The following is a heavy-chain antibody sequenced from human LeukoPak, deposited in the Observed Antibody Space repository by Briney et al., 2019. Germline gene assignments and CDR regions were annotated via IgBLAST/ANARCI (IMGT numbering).Heavy chain of an antibody. V-gene: IGHV3-48*04. CDR2: ISSSSSTI. D-gene: IGHD5-18*01. J-gene: IGHJ4*02. CDR1: GFTFSSYS. CDR3: ASQRGYSYGYGY. Sequence: GGSLRLSCAASGFTFSSYSMNWVRQAPGKGLEWISYISSSSSTIDYADSVKGRFTISRDNAKNSLYLQMNSLRAEDTAVYYCASQRGYSYGYGYWGQGTLVTVSS.